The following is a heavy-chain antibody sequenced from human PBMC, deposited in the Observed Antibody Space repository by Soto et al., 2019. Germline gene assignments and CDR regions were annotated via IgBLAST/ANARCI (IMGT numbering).Heavy chain of an antibody. CDR2: VYYSGSV. V-gene: IGHV4-59*01. J-gene: IGHJ5*02. CDR1: GVSLTGYH. CDR3: ARRLNLGSFDH. Sequence: PSETLSLTCNVSGVSLTGYHWNWIRQPPGKTLEWIGFVYYSGSVSYNPSLKGRASISVDRSKNQFSLRLTPVTAADTAVYYCARRLNLGSFDHWGQGTLVTVSS. D-gene: IGHD3-10*01.